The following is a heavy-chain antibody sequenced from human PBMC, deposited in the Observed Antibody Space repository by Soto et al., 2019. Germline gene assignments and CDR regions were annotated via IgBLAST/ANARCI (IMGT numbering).Heavy chain of an antibody. J-gene: IGHJ5*02. CDR2: ISSDSTYI. CDR1: GFTLSSYA. CDR3: ARDSSGWDSWFDP. D-gene: IGHD6-19*01. Sequence: GGSLRLSCAASGFTLSSYAMNWVRQAPGKGLEWVSSISSDSTYIYYADSVKGRFSISRDNARNSLYLQMDSLRAEDTAVYYCARDSSGWDSWFDPWGQGTLVTVSS. V-gene: IGHV3-21*01.